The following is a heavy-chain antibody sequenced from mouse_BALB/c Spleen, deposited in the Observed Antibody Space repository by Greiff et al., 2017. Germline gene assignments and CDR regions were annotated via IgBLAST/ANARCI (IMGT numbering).Heavy chain of an antibody. D-gene: IGHD1-1*01. CDR2: ISYDGSN. CDR3: AITTDWYFDV. Sequence: EVQLVESGPGLVKPSQSLSLTCSVTGYSITSGYYWNWIRQFPGNKLEWMGYISYDGSNNYNPSLKNRISITRDTSKNQFFLKLNSVTTEDTATYYCAITTDWYFDVWGAGTTVTVSS. V-gene: IGHV3-6*02. J-gene: IGHJ1*01. CDR1: GYSITSGYY.